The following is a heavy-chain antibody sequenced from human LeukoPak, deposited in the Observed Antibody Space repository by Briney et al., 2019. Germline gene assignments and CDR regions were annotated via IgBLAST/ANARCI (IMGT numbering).Heavy chain of an antibody. V-gene: IGHV1-18*01. Sequence: ASVKVSCKASGYTFTSYGISWVRQAPGQGLKWMGWISAYNGNTNYAQKLQGRVTMTTDTSTSTAYLELRSLRSDDTAVYYCARDDGYYDSSGYYYHYGMDVWGQGTTVTVSS. CDR3: ARDDGYYDSSGYYYHYGMDV. D-gene: IGHD3-22*01. J-gene: IGHJ6*02. CDR2: ISAYNGNT. CDR1: GYTFTSYG.